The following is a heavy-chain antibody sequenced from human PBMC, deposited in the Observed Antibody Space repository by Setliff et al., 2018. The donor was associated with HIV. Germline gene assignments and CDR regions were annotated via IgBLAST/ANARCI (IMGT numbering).Heavy chain of an antibody. V-gene: IGHV4-34*09. Sequence: SETLSLTCAVYGGSFNDYSWTWIRQAPGKGLEWIGETSHNGESSYNTSLTSRVTISVGTSKRQFSLKLTSVTAADTAVYYCARAALLKLPLGYYYGMDVWGQGTTVTVSS. CDR2: TSHNGES. CDR1: GGSFNDYS. J-gene: IGHJ6*02. D-gene: IGHD1-7*01. CDR3: ARAALLKLPLGYYYGMDV.